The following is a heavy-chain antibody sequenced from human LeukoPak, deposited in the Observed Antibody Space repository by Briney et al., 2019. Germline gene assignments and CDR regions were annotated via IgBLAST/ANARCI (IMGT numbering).Heavy chain of an antibody. D-gene: IGHD5-18*01. Sequence: PGGSLRLSCAASGFTFSSYAMHWVRQAPGKGLEWVAVISYDGSNKYYADSVKGRFTISRDNSKNTLYLQMNSLRAEDTAVYYCARATGGYSYGVDYWGQGTLVTVSS. CDR2: ISYDGSNK. CDR3: ARATGGYSYGVDY. CDR1: GFTFSSYA. V-gene: IGHV3-30*04. J-gene: IGHJ4*02.